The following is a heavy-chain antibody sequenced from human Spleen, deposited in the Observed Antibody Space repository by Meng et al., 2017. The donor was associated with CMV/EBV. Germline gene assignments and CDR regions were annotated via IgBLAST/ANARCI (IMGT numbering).Heavy chain of an antibody. CDR2: IYYSGRT. J-gene: IGHJ4*02. Sequence: QVPRQQGRGGRLNRSETLSLSCAVYGASLSGYFWGWIRQPPGKGLEWIGSIYYSGRTYYTPSLKSRVTLSVDTSKNQFSLKLSSVTAADTAVYYCARKGQWLVGYFDYWGQGTLVPSPQ. CDR3: ARKGQWLVGYFDY. D-gene: IGHD6-19*01. V-gene: IGHV4-34*01. CDR1: GASLSGYF.